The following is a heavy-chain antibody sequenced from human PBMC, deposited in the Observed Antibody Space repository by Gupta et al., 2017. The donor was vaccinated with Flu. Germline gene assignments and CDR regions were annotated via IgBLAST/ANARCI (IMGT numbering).Heavy chain of an antibody. CDR2: ISGSGGST. J-gene: IGHJ6*02. CDR3: AKGAPRDTRITMVRGVTFYGMDV. CDR1: GFTFSSYA. D-gene: IGHD3-10*01. V-gene: IGHV3-23*01. Sequence: EVQLLESGGGLVQPGGSLRLSCAASGFTFSSYAMSWVRQAPGKGLEWVSAISGSGGSTYYADSVKGRFTISRDNSKNTLYLQMNSLRAEDTAVYYCAKGAPRDTRITMVRGVTFYGMDVWGQGTTVTVSS.